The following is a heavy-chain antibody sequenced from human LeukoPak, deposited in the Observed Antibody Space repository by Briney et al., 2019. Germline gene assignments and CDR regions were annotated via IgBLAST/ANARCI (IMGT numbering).Heavy chain of an antibody. V-gene: IGHV1-46*01. J-gene: IGHJ3*02. CDR3: AREIRYYDFWSGYPGAFDI. D-gene: IGHD3-3*01. CDR2: INPSGGST. CDR1: GYTFTSYY. Sequence: ASVKVSCKASGYTFTSYYMHWVRQAPGQGLEWMGIINPSGGSTSYAQKFQGRVTMTRDTSTSTVYMELSSLRSEDTAVYYCAREIRYYDFWSGYPGAFDIWGQGTMVTVSS.